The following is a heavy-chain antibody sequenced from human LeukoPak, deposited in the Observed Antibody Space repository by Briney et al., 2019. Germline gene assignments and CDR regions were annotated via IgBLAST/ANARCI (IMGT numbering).Heavy chain of an antibody. CDR3: ARLGSYHDF. V-gene: IGHV4-4*09. J-gene: IGHJ4*02. D-gene: IGHD1-26*01. Sequence: SETLSLTCTGSGASISNYYWSWIRQTPEKGLEWMGHIHSSGGSSYYPSLKSQLTLSIDTSRNQLSLKLPSVTAADTAVYFCARLGSYHDFWGQGALVTVSS. CDR1: GASISNYY. CDR2: IHSSGGS.